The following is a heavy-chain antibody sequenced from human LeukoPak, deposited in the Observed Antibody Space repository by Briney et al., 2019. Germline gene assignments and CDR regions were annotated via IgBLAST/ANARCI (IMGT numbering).Heavy chain of an antibody. V-gene: IGHV3-7*01. D-gene: IGHD2-15*01. CDR1: GFTFSSYW. CDR2: IKQDGSEK. Sequence: GGSLRLSCAASGFTFSSYWMSWVRQAPGKGLEWVANIKQDGSEKYYVDSVKGRFTISRDNAKNSLYLQMYSLRAEDTAVYYCAREIYCSGGSCSYFDYWGQGTLVTVSS. J-gene: IGHJ4*02. CDR3: AREIYCSGGSCSYFDY.